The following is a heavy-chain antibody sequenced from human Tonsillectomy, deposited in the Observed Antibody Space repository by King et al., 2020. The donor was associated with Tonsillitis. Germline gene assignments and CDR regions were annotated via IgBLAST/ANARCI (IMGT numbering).Heavy chain of an antibody. J-gene: IGHJ6*02. CDR2: ISYDGSNE. Sequence: VQLVQSGGGVVQPGRSLRLSCAASGFTFSSYGMHWARQAPGKGLEWVAVISYDGSNEYYADSVKGRFTISRDNSVNTLFLAMNSLRAEDTAVYYCARDFSYYFSSGSARPWGADYYYGMDVWGPGTTVTVSS. CDR3: ARDFSYYFSSGSARPWGADYYYGMDV. CDR1: GFTFSSYG. V-gene: IGHV3-30-3*01. D-gene: IGHD3-10*01.